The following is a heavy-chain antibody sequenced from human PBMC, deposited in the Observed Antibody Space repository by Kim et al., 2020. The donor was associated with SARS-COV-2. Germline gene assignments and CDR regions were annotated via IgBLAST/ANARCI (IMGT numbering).Heavy chain of an antibody. Sequence: IKGDRSGRYYVDSVEGRFTIARDTAKSSLYLQMSSLRAEDTAVYYCAREQSWGQGTLVTVSS. CDR2: IKGDRSGR. J-gene: IGHJ4*02. V-gene: IGHV3-7*03. CDR3: AREQS.